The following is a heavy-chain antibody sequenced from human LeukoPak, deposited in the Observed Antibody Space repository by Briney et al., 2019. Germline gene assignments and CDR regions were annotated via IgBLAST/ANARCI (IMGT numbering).Heavy chain of an antibody. D-gene: IGHD5-18*01. Sequence: SETLSLTRTVSGGSINGYYWSWIRQSPGKGLESLGYIYYTGSTNYNPSLKSRVTMSVDTSKNQFSLKLSSVTAADTAVYYCARDRRFGYSYGYGTDYWGQGTLVTVSS. V-gene: IGHV4-59*12. CDR2: IYYTGST. CDR1: GGSINGYY. CDR3: ARDRRFGYSYGYGTDY. J-gene: IGHJ4*02.